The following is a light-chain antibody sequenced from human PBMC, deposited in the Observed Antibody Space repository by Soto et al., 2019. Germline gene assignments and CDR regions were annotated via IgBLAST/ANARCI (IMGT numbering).Light chain of an antibody. J-gene: IGKJ5*01. CDR3: QQYGNSPMT. Sequence: EIVLTQSPGTLSLSPGERATLSCRAGQTVSNSFLAWYQQKVGQAPKLLIYGAANRATRIPDRFSGSGSGTDFTLNISRLEPEDFAVYYWQQYGNSPMTFGQGTRLEI. CDR2: GAA. CDR1: QTVSNSF. V-gene: IGKV3-20*01.